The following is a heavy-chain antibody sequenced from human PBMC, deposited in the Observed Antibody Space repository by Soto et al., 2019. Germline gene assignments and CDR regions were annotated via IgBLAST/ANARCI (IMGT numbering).Heavy chain of an antibody. CDR2: IYHSGTT. J-gene: IGHJ4*02. CDR1: GYSISNGYY. D-gene: IGHD2-15*01. V-gene: IGHV4-38-2*02. CDR3: ARMGPSYCSETCYSEGVWIDY. Sequence: SETLSLTCTVSGYSISNGYYWGWIRQSPEKGLEWIGTIYHSGTTYYNPSLKSRVIMSIDTSKNQFSLKLNSVTAADTAIYYCARMGPSYCSETCYSEGVWIDYWGQGTLVTVSS.